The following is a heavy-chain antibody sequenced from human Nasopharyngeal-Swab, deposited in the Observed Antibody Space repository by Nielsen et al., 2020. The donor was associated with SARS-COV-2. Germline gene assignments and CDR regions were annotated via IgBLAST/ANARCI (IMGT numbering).Heavy chain of an antibody. V-gene: IGHV4-31*03. CDR3: ARSLGHYDSSGYDY. J-gene: IGHJ4*02. Sequence: SETLSLTCTVSGGSISSGGYYWSWIRQHPGKGLEWIGSIYYTGSTFYNPSLKSRLTISVDTSKNQFSLKLSSVTAADTAVYYCARSLGHYDSSGYDYWGQGNLVTVSS. CDR1: GGSISSGGYY. CDR2: IYYTGST. D-gene: IGHD3-22*01.